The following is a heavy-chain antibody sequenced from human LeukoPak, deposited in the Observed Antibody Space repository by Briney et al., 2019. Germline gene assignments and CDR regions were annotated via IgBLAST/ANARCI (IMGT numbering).Heavy chain of an antibody. J-gene: IGHJ6*02. Sequence: PSETLSLTCAVDGGTFSGFYWSWIRQHPGKGLEWIGYIYYSGSTYYNPSLKSRVTISVDTSKNQFSLKLSSVTAADTAVYYCARENKRYCSSTSCYRGYYYGMDVWGQGTTVTVSS. CDR1: GGTFSGFY. D-gene: IGHD2-2*01. CDR2: IYYSGST. CDR3: ARENKRYCSSTSCYRGYYYGMDV. V-gene: IGHV4-31*11.